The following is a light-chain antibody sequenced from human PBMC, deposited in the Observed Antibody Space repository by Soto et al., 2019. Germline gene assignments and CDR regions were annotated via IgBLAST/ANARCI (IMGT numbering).Light chain of an antibody. CDR2: DVN. CDR3: CSYAGSYTLV. Sequence: QSALTQPRSVSGSPGQSFTLSCTGTSSDVGGYHYVSWYQHHPGKAPKIIIYDVNKRPSGVPDRFSGSKSGNTASLTISGLQTEDEADYYCCSYAGSYTLVFGGGTKVTVL. J-gene: IGLJ2*01. V-gene: IGLV2-11*01. CDR1: SSDVGGYHY.